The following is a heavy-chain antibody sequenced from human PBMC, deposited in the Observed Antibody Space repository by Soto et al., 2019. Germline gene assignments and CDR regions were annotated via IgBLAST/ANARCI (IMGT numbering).Heavy chain of an antibody. CDR3: ASSVAGHGPFDY. D-gene: IGHD6-19*01. J-gene: IGHJ4*02. CDR1: GGSFRGYY. CDR2: INHSGST. Sequence: SETLSLTSAVYGGSFRGYYWSWTRQPPGKGLEWIGEINHSGSTNYNPSLKSRVTISVDTSKNQFSLKLSSVTAADTAVYYCASSVAGHGPFDYWGQGTLVTVSS. V-gene: IGHV4-34*01.